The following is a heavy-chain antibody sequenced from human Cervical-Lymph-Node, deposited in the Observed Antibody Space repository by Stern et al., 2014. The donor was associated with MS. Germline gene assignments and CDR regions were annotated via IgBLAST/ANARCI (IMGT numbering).Heavy chain of an antibody. V-gene: IGHV3-30*03. Sequence: VQLLESGGGVVQPGRSLRLSCAASGFRFRNFDIHWVRQAPGKGLEWVAVIAFDGSYKHYADSVKGRFTDSRDVSENTLYLQMNSLRGEDTAVYYCASQYQVLYFDSWGQGTLVTVSS. CDR1: GFRFRNFD. D-gene: IGHD2-2*01. CDR3: ASQYQVLYFDS. J-gene: IGHJ4*02. CDR2: IAFDGSYK.